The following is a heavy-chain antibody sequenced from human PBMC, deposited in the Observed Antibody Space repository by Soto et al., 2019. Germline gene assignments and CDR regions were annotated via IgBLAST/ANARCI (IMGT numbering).Heavy chain of an antibody. D-gene: IGHD2-21*01. CDR3: VRGEGDQYGGQGYLGLH. CDR2: TNVDGSGI. V-gene: IGHV3-74*01. J-gene: IGHJ4*02. Sequence: EVQLVESGGGLVQPGGSLRLSCAASGSTFINYWMHWVRQAPGQGLEWVSRTNVDGSGISYADSVEGRCTISRDNAKNRMYMEMKSLRAEDTAVYYCVRGEGDQYGGQGYLGLHWGQGILVTFSS. CDR1: GSTFINYW.